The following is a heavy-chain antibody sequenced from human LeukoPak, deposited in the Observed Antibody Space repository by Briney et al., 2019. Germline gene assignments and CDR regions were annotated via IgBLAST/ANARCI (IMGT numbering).Heavy chain of an antibody. Sequence: SETLSLTCTVPGGSISSYYWSWIRQPPGKGLEWIGYIYYSGSTNYNPSLKSRVTISVDTSKNQFSLKLSSVTAADTAVYFCARGGDSRDGYIFDYWGQGTLVTVSS. V-gene: IGHV4-59*01. CDR2: IYYSGST. J-gene: IGHJ4*02. D-gene: IGHD5-24*01. CDR3: ARGGDSRDGYIFDY. CDR1: GGSISSYY.